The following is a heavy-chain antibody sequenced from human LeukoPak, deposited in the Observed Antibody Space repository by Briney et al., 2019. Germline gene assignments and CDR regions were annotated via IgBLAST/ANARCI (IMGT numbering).Heavy chain of an antibody. CDR2: IYSGGST. CDR3: AREERNAFDI. V-gene: IGHV3-53*01. Sequence: GGSLRLSCAASGFTVSSNYMSWVRQAPGKGLEWVSVIYSGGSTYYADSVTGRFTISRDNSKNTLYLQMNSLRAEDTAVYYCAREERNAFDIWGQGTMVTVSS. CDR1: GFTVSSNY. D-gene: IGHD1-26*01. J-gene: IGHJ3*02.